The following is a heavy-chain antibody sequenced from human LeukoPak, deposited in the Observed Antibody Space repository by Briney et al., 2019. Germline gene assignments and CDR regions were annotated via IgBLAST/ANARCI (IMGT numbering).Heavy chain of an antibody. J-gene: IGHJ6*02. Sequence: PSETLSLTCTVSGGSISSGGYYWSWIRQHPGKGLEWIGYIYYSGSTYYNPSLKSRVTISVDTSKNQFSLKLSSVTAADTAVYYCAKEMEFGVVTNQHYYYYYGMDVWGQGTTVTVSS. V-gene: IGHV4-31*03. CDR3: AKEMEFGVVTNQHYYYYYGMDV. D-gene: IGHD3-3*01. CDR1: GGSISSGGYY. CDR2: IYYSGST.